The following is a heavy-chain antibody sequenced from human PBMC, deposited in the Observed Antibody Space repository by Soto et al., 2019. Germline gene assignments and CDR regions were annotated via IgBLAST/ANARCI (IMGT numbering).Heavy chain of an antibody. J-gene: IGHJ3*02. Sequence: QVELMQSGGEVKRPGASVKVSCKSSRYTFTSHGISWVRQAPGQGLEWMGWISTYNGNTDSEQKFQGRVTMTADTRTNKAYMELRSLRSDDTAVYYCARLLTEGATFREDAFDIWGQGTKVTVSS. V-gene: IGHV1-18*01. CDR1: RYTFTSHG. D-gene: IGHD1-26*01. CDR3: ARLLTEGATFREDAFDI. CDR2: ISTYNGNT.